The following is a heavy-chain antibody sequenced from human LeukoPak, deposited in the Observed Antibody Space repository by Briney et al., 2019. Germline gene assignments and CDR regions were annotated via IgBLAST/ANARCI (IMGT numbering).Heavy chain of an antibody. D-gene: IGHD2-15*01. V-gene: IGHV4-34*01. CDR1: GGSFSGYY. J-gene: IGHJ6*02. Sequence: PSETLSLTCAVYGGSFSGYYWSWIRQPPGKGLEWIGEINHSGNTKYNPSLKSRVTISVDTSKNQFSLKLSSVTAADTAVYYCAGVPYCSGGRCNYYYYYGMDVWGQGITVTVSS. CDR3: AGVPYCSGGRCNYYYYYGMDV. CDR2: INHSGNT.